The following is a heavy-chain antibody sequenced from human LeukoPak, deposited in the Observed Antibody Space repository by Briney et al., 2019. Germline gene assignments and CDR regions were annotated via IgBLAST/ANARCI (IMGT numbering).Heavy chain of an antibody. CDR1: GGSISSYY. CDR3: ARIGEERYFDWLLPFDY. Sequence: SETLSLTCTVSGGSISSYYWSWIRQPPGKGLEWIGHIYFSGSTNYNPSLKSRVNISVDTSKNQFSLKLSSVTAADTAVYYCARIGEERYFDWLLPFDYWGQGTLVTVSS. CDR2: IYFSGST. D-gene: IGHD3-9*01. J-gene: IGHJ4*02. V-gene: IGHV4-59*01.